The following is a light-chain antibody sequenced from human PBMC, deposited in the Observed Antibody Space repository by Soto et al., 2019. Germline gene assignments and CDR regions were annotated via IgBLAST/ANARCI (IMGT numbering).Light chain of an antibody. CDR1: SSNIGAGYD. CDR3: QSYDSSLSGVV. CDR2: GNS. J-gene: IGLJ2*01. Sequence: QSVLTQSPSVSGAPGQRVTTSCTGSSSNIGAGYDVHWYQQLPGTAPKLLIYGNSNRPSGVPDRFSGSKSGTSASLAITGLQAEDEADYYCQSYDSSLSGVVFGGGTKLTVL. V-gene: IGLV1-40*01.